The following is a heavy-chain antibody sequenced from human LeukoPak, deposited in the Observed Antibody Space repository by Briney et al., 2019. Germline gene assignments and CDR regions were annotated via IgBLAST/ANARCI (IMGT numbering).Heavy chain of an antibody. CDR1: GGSINGHF. D-gene: IGHD3-10*01. Sequence: SETLSLSCTVSGGSINGHFWSWIRQPPGKGLEWIGYVSDSGTTNYNPSLNSRLTMSVDTSKNQFSLHLTSVTAADTAVYYCASSNFYGSGTYFDYWGQGTLVTVSS. CDR2: VSDSGTT. CDR3: ASSNFYGSGTYFDY. J-gene: IGHJ4*02. V-gene: IGHV4-59*11.